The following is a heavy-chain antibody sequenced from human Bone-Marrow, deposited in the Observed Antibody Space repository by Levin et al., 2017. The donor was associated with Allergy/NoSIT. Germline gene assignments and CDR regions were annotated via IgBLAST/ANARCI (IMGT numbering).Heavy chain of an antibody. CDR2: ISSSGAFT. V-gene: IGHV3-23*01. CDR3: IAYDKRGRFDY. Sequence: GGSLRLSCAASGLAFSSYSMGWVRQAPGKGLAWVSAISSSGAFTFYADSVKGRFTISRDNSKNTAYLQMNSLRAEDTALYYCIAYDKRGRFDYWGQGTLVTVSS. CDR1: GLAFSSYS. J-gene: IGHJ4*02. D-gene: IGHD3-22*01.